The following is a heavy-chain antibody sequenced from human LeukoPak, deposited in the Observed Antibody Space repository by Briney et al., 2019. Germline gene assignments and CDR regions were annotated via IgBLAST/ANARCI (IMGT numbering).Heavy chain of an antibody. V-gene: IGHV4-61*02. CDR2: IYSSGNT. D-gene: IGHD2-2*01. J-gene: IGHJ5*02. Sequence: SQTLSLTCTVSGDSISGVSTYWSWIRQPAGKALEWIGRIYSSGNTNYNPSLKSRVTMSLDTSKNQFSLKLTSVTAADTAVYYCARENIELVPAAVDGWFDPWGQGTLVTVSS. CDR1: GDSISGVSTY. CDR3: ARENIELVPAAVDGWFDP.